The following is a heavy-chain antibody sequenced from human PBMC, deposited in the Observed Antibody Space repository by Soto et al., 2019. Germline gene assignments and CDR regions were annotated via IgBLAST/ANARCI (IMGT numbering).Heavy chain of an antibody. Sequence: SEPLSLTCTVYGGSISDHYWSWVRQPPGKGLEWIGYIYDSGTTKYNASLRSRVSISVDTSKKQISLKLTSVTAADTAVYYCARQGSGDLLYHGLDVWGQGTTVTVSS. V-gene: IGHV4-59*11. J-gene: IGHJ6*02. CDR3: ARQGSGDLLYHGLDV. D-gene: IGHD3-10*01. CDR1: GGSISDHY. CDR2: IYDSGTT.